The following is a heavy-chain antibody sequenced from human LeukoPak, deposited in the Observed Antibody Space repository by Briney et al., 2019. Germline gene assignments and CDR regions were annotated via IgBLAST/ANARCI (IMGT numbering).Heavy chain of an antibody. J-gene: IGHJ4*02. D-gene: IGHD5-12*01. CDR2: ISEDGSHK. CDR1: GLTFSMYA. V-gene: IGHV3-30*04. Sequence: GGSLRLSCAASGLTFSMYAMHWVRQAPGKGLEWVAVISEDGSHKYYADSVKGRFIISRDNSKNTLYLQINSLRAEDTALYSCAYDSGNYYFDYWGQGTLVTVSS. CDR3: AYDSGNYYFDY.